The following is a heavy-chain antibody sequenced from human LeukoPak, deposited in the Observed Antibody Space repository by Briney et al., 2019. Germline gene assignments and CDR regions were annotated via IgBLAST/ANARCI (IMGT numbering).Heavy chain of an antibody. CDR3: AKPRYCSSTSCYGYYYYYMDV. Sequence: GGSLRLSCAASGFTFSSYAMSWVRQAPGKGLEWVSAISGSGGSTYYADSVKGRFTISRDNSKNTLYLQMNSLRAEDTAVYYCAKPRYCSSTSCYGYYYYYMDVWGKGTTVTVSS. J-gene: IGHJ6*03. CDR2: ISGSGGST. V-gene: IGHV3-23*01. D-gene: IGHD2-2*01. CDR1: GFTFSSYA.